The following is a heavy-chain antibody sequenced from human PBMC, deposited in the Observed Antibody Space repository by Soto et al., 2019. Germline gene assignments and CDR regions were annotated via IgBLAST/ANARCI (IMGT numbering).Heavy chain of an antibody. Sequence: QVQLVESGGGVVQSGRSLRLSCAASGFTFDTYAMHWVRQAPGKGLEWVAVISLDGSNQFYAGSVKGRFTVSRDNSKHGLSLPVISLSYADTAVHYCTGGLLMGYCDSGGQGALVTVSS. V-gene: IGHV3-30-3*01. CDR1: GFTFDTYA. J-gene: IGHJ4*02. CDR2: ISLDGSNQ. CDR3: TGGLLMGYCDS.